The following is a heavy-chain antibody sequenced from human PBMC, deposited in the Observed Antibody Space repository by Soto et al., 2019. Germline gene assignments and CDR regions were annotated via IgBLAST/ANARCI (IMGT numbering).Heavy chain of an antibody. J-gene: IGHJ4*02. CDR2: IIPILGIA. CDR1: GGTFSSYP. CDR3: AREGGYSDRTFDY. V-gene: IGHV1-69*04. D-gene: IGHD5-18*01. Sequence: QVQLVQSGAEVKKPGSSVKVSCKASGGTFSSYPISWVRQAPGQGLEWMGRIIPILGIANYAQKFQGRVTITADKSTSTAYMELSSLRSEDTAVYYCAREGGYSDRTFDYWGQGTLVTVSS.